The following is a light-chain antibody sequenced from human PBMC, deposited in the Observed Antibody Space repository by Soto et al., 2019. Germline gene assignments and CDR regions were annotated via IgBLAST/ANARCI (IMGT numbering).Light chain of an antibody. CDR1: QSVSTD. V-gene: IGKV3-15*01. CDR2: GVS. Sequence: EIVMTQSPATLSVSPGEGATLSCRASQSVSTDLAWYQQKPGQTPRLLIHGVSTRATGTPARFSGSGSGTEFTLTISSXQSEDFAVYYCQQYDDWPLTFGGGTKVDIK. CDR3: QQYDDWPLT. J-gene: IGKJ4*01.